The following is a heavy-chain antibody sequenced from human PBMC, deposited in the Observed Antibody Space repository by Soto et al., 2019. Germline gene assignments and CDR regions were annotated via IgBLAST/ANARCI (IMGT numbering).Heavy chain of an antibody. D-gene: IGHD2-2*01. J-gene: IGHJ6*02. V-gene: IGHV1-58*01. CDR3: AARGIPAAMIYYYYGMDV. CDR1: GFTFTSSA. CDR2: IVVGSGNT. Sequence: ASVKVSCKASGFTFTSSAVQWVRQARGQRLEWIGWIVVGSGNTNYAQKFQERVTITRDMSTSTVYMELSSLRSEDTAVYYCAARGIPAAMIYYYYGMDVWGQGTTVTVSS.